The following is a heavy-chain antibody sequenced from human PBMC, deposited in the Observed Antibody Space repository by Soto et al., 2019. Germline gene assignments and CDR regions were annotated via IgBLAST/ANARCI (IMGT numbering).Heavy chain of an antibody. J-gene: IGHJ4*02. Sequence: GGSLRLSWAASGFTFSSYAMSWVRQAPGKGLEWVSAISGSGGSTYYADSVKGRFTISRDNSKNTLYLQMNSLRAEDTAVYYCAKGRAYSGSYYVNDYWGQGTLVTVSS. V-gene: IGHV3-23*01. CDR3: AKGRAYSGSYYVNDY. CDR2: ISGSGGST. CDR1: GFTFSSYA. D-gene: IGHD1-26*01.